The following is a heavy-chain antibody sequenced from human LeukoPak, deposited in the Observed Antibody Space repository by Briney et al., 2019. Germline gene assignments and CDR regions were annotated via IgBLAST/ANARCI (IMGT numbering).Heavy chain of an antibody. CDR3: TRVDQQLADY. D-gene: IGHD6-6*01. V-gene: IGHV5-10-1*01. J-gene: IGHJ4*02. Sequence: GASLKISCKGSGYSFTSYWITWVRQMPGKGLEWMGKIDPSDSYTNYSPSFQGHVTISADKSISTAYLQWSSLKASDTAMYYCTRVDQQLADYWGQGTLVTVSS. CDR1: GYSFTSYW. CDR2: IDPSDSYT.